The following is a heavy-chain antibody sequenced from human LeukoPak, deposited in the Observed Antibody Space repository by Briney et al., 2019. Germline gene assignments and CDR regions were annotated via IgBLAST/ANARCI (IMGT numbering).Heavy chain of an antibody. CDR2: IYISGST. J-gene: IGHJ3*02. Sequence: SETLSLTCTVSGVSINTYYWSWIRQPAGKGLEWIGRIYISGSTNYNPSLKSRVTMSLDTSKNQLSLKLSSVTAADTAVYYCATHRRSGSGGSENAFEIWGQGTMVTVSS. CDR1: GVSINTYY. D-gene: IGHD5-12*01. CDR3: ATHRRSGSGGSENAFEI. V-gene: IGHV4-4*07.